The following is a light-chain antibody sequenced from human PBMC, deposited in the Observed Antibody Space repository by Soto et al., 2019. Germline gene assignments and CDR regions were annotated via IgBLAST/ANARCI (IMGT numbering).Light chain of an antibody. CDR1: QSISSY. V-gene: IGKV1-39*01. J-gene: IGKJ3*01. CDR2: AAS. CDR3: QQSYSTRLVT. Sequence: DIQMTQSPSSLSASVGDRVTITCRASQSISSYLNWYQQKPRKAPKLLIYAASSLQSGVPSRFSGSGSGTDFTLTISSLQPEDFATYYCQQSYSTRLVTFGPGTKVDIK.